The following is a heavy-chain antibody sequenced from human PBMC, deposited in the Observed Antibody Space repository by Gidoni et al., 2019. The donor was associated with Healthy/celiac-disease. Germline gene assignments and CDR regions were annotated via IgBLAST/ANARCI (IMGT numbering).Heavy chain of an antibody. CDR3: TRAPEPYSSSWYPPYYFDY. D-gene: IGHD6-13*01. V-gene: IGHV3-49*05. Sequence: EVQLVESGGGLVKPGRSLRLSCTASGFPFGAYAMSWFRQAPGKGLEWVGFSRSKAYGGTTEYAASVKGRFTISRDDSKSIDYLQMNSLKTEDTAVYYCTRAPEPYSSSWYPPYYFDYWGQGTLVTVSS. CDR2: SRSKAYGGTT. J-gene: IGHJ4*02. CDR1: GFPFGAYA.